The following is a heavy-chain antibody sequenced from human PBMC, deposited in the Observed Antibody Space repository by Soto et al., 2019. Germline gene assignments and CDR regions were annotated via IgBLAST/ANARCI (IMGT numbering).Heavy chain of an antibody. CDR1: GYTFTSYG. CDR3: ARGGYNYYAFDI. D-gene: IGHD5-12*01. CDR2: ISAYNGNT. J-gene: IGHJ3*02. V-gene: IGHV1-18*01. Sequence: ASVKVSCKASGYTFTSYGISWVRQAPGQGLEWMGWISAYNGNTDYAQKFQGRVTITADESTSTAYMELSSLRSEDTAVYYCARGGYNYYAFDIWGQGTMVTVSS.